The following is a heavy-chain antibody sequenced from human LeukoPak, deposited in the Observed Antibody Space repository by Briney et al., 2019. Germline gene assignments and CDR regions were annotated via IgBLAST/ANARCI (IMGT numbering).Heavy chain of an antibody. V-gene: IGHV5-51*01. CDR1: GYSFTSYW. D-gene: IGHD6-13*01. CDR3: ARHGSRPDLNNWFDP. CDR2: IYPGDSDT. J-gene: IGHJ5*02. Sequence: GESLKISCKGSGYSFTSYWIGWVRQMPGKGLEWMGIIYPGDSDTRYSPSFQGQVTISADKTISTAYLQWSSLKASDTAMYYCARHGSRPDLNNWFDPWGQGTLVTVSS.